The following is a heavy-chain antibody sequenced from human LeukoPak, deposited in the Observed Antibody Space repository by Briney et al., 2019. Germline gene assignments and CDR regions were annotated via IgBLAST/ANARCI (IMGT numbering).Heavy chain of an antibody. V-gene: IGHV4-38-2*02. CDR2: IYYSGST. Sequence: SETLSLTCTVSGYSISSGYYWGWIRQPPGKGLEWIGSIYYSGSTYYNPSLKSRVTISVDTSKNQFSLKLSSVTAADTAVYYCARDYGGDSGVDYWGQGTLVTVSS. CDR1: GYSISSGYY. D-gene: IGHD4-23*01. J-gene: IGHJ4*02. CDR3: ARDYGGDSGVDY.